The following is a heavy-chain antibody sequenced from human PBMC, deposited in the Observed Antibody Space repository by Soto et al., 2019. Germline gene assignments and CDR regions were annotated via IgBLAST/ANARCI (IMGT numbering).Heavy chain of an antibody. CDR3: AKDKGGRYCSRTSCLYSFDY. V-gene: IGHV3-23*01. CDR2: ISDSGST. D-gene: IGHD2-2*01. J-gene: IGHJ4*02. Sequence: GGSLRLSCTASGFTFSTYAMSWVRQAPGKGLEWVSTISDSGSTYYADSVKGRFTISRDNSKNTLYLEMNSQRAEDTAVYYCAKDKGGRYCSRTSCLYSFDYWGQGTLVTVSS. CDR1: GFTFSTYA.